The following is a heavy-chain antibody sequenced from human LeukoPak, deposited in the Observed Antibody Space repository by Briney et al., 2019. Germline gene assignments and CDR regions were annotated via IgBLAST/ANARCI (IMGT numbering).Heavy chain of an antibody. Sequence: PSETLSLTCTVSGGSISSYYWSWIRQPPGKGREWIGYIYYSGSTNYNPSLKSRVTISVDTSKNQFSLKLSSVTAADTAVYYCARGPYYDILTGYSYDFDYWGRGTLVTVSS. CDR2: IYYSGST. V-gene: IGHV4-59*01. J-gene: IGHJ4*02. CDR3: ARGPYYDILTGYSYDFDY. CDR1: GGSISSYY. D-gene: IGHD3-9*01.